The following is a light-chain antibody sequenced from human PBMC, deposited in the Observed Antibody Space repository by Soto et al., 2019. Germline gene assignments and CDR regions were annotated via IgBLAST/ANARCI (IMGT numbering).Light chain of an antibody. Sequence: QYVLTQPPSVSGAPAQRVTIFCTGGTSNIGSDYHVHWYQQFPGTAPRVLIYGNSNGPSGVPGRFSGSKSGTSAYLAITGLQAEDEGDYYCQSYDTSLRAYVFGTGTKVTVL. CDR1: TSNIGSDYH. CDR2: GNS. J-gene: IGLJ1*01. CDR3: QSYDTSLRAYV. V-gene: IGLV1-40*01.